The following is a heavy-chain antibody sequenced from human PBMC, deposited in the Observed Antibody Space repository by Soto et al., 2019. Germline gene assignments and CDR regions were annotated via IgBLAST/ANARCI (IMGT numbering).Heavy chain of an antibody. Sequence: GGSLRLSCAASGFTFSSYSMNWVRQAPGKGLEWVSYISSSSSTIYYADSVKGRFTISRDNAKNSLYLQMNSLRDEDTAVYYCARDLGERITIFDYFDYWGQGTLVTVSS. J-gene: IGHJ4*02. V-gene: IGHV3-48*02. CDR2: ISSSSSTI. D-gene: IGHD3-3*01. CDR3: ARDLGERITIFDYFDY. CDR1: GFTFSSYS.